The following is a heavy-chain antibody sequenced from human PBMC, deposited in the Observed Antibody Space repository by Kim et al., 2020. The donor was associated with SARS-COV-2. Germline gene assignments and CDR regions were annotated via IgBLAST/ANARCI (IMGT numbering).Heavy chain of an antibody. D-gene: IGHD6-19*01. CDR1: GGSFSGYY. CDR3: TRRNPYSSGWYFSY. J-gene: IGHJ4*02. Sequence: SETLSLTCAVYGGSFSGYYWSWIRQPPGKGLEWIGEINHSGSTNYNPSLKSRVTISVDTSKNQLSLKLSSVTAADTAVYYCTRRNPYSSGWYFSYWGQGTLVTVSS. V-gene: IGHV4-34*01. CDR2: INHSGST.